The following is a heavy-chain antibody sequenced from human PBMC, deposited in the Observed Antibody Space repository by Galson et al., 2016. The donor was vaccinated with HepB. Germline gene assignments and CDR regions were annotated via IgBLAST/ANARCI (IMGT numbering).Heavy chain of an antibody. CDR3: SRGTLGTTATMAFDS. Sequence: EPLSLTCAVSGDSISNNYWWSWVRQSPGKGLEWIGEIYQTGSANYNPSFTSRATLSIDKSKNQISLSLGSVTAADTAVYYCSRGTLGTTATMAFDSWGQGTLVSVSS. J-gene: IGHJ4*02. CDR1: GDSISNNYW. CDR2: IYQTGSA. V-gene: IGHV4-4*02. D-gene: IGHD1-26*01.